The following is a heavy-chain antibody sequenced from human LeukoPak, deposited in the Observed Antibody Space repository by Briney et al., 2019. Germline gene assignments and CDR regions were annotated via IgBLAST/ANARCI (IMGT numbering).Heavy chain of an antibody. Sequence: GGSLRLSCAASGFTFSSYSMNWVRQAPGKGLEWVSSISSSNSYIYYADSVKGRFTISRDNAKNSLYLQMNSLRAEDTAVYYCARGWLQQLFDYWGQGTLVTVSS. CDR2: ISSSNSYI. D-gene: IGHD5-24*01. CDR1: GFTFSSYS. J-gene: IGHJ4*02. CDR3: ARGWLQQLFDY. V-gene: IGHV3-21*01.